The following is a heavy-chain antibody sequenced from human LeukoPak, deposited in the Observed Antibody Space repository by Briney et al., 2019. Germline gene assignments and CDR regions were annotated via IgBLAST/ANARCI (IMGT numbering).Heavy chain of an antibody. Sequence: GGSLRLSCAASGFTFSSYSMNWVRQAPGQGLEWVSSISSSSSYIYYADSVKGRFTISRDNAKNSLYLQMNSLRAEDTAVYYCARDAGPRFLEWLLSGSYYYMDVWGKGTTVTVSS. CDR1: GFTFSSYS. CDR3: ARDAGPRFLEWLLSGSYYYMDV. J-gene: IGHJ6*03. D-gene: IGHD3-3*01. V-gene: IGHV3-21*01. CDR2: ISSSSSYI.